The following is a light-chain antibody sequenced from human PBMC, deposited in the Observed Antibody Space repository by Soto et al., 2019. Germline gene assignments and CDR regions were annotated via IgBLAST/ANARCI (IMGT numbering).Light chain of an antibody. V-gene: IGKV3-11*01. J-gene: IGKJ4*01. Sequence: EIGLSQSAGTLSLSPGERATLSCRTSQNVSTSLDWYQQKPGQAPRLLIYDASKRAIGTPARISGSGSGTDFTLTISSLEPEDFAVYYCQQCTNWPPLTFGGGSKVDIK. CDR1: QNVSTS. CDR3: QQCTNWPPLT. CDR2: DAS.